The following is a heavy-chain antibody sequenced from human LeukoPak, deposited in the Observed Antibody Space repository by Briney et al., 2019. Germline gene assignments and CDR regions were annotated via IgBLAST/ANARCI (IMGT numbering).Heavy chain of an antibody. V-gene: IGHV3-74*01. CDR1: GFTFSSYW. J-gene: IGHJ3*02. Sequence: GGSLRLSCAASGFTFSSYWMHWVRQAPGKGLVWVSRIKTDGSYASYAESVKSRFTVSRDNAKNTLYLQMNSLRAEDTAVYYCVRWQDIWGQGTVVTVSS. CDR3: VRWQDI. CDR2: IKTDGSYA.